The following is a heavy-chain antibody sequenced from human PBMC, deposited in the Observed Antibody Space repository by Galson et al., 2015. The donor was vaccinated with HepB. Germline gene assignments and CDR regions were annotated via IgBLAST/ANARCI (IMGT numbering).Heavy chain of an antibody. D-gene: IGHD6-6*01. CDR2: ISSSSSYI. V-gene: IGHV3-21*01. Sequence: SLRLSCAASGFTFSSYSMDWVRQAPGKGLEWVSSISSSSSYIYYADSVKGRFTISRDNAKNSLYLQMNSLRAEDTAVYYCARELGSSSSEAEDWFDPWGQGTLVTVSS. J-gene: IGHJ5*02. CDR3: ARELGSSSSEAEDWFDP. CDR1: GFTFSSYS.